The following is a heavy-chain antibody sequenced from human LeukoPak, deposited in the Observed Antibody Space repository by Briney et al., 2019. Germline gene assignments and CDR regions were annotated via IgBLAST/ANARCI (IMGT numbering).Heavy chain of an antibody. CDR1: GYTFTSYY. V-gene: IGHV1-46*01. D-gene: IGHD3-10*01. Sequence: ASVKVSCKASGYTFTSYYMHWVRQAPGRGLEWMGIINPSGGSTSYAQKFQGRVTMTRDTSTSTVYMELSSLRSEDTAVYYCARDGSITMVRGVSNFDYWGQGTLVTVSS. CDR3: ARDGSITMVRGVSNFDY. CDR2: INPSGGST. J-gene: IGHJ4*02.